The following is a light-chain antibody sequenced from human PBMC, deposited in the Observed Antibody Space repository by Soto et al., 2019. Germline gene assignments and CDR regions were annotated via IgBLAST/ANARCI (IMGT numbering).Light chain of an antibody. CDR1: ESVASK. J-gene: IGKJ1*01. CDR3: QQYNTWPPWT. Sequence: VVLTQSPATLSVSPGERATLSCRASESVASKLAWYQQKPGQAPRLLIYAASTRATGIAARFSGSGSGTDFTLTISGLQPEDFAVYYCQQYNTWPPWTFGQGTKVEI. CDR2: AAS. V-gene: IGKV3-15*01.